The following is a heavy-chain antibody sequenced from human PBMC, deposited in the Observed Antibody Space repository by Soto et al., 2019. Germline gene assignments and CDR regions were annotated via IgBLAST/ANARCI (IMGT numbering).Heavy chain of an antibody. Sequence: VKVSFKASGGTFSSYAISLLLHAPGQLLEVMGGVIPIFGTANYVQKFQGRVTITADESTSTAYMELSSLRSEDTAVYYCARVRRSITIFGVARAPAYYYYGMDVWGQGTTVTVSS. D-gene: IGHD3-3*01. CDR1: GGTFSSYA. CDR3: ARVRRSITIFGVARAPAYYYYGMDV. CDR2: VIPIFGTA. J-gene: IGHJ6*02. V-gene: IGHV1-69*13.